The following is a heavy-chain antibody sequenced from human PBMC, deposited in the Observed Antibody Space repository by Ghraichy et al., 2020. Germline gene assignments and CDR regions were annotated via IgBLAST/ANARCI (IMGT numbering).Heavy chain of an antibody. CDR2: ISWNIGSI. CDR1: GFTFDDYA. Sequence: GGSLRLSCAASGFTFDDYAMHWVRQAPGKGLEWVSGISWNIGSIGYADSVKGRFTISRDNAKNSLYLQMNSLRAEDTALYYCAKDQGSYYYDSSGPIVAYYGMDVWGQGTTVTVSS. D-gene: IGHD3-22*01. V-gene: IGHV3-9*01. CDR3: AKDQGSYYYDSSGPIVAYYGMDV. J-gene: IGHJ6*02.